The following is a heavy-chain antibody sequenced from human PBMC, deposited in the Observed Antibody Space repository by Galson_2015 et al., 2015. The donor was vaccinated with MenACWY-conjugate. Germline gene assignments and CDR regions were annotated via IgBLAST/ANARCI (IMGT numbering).Heavy chain of an antibody. CDR2: SDMSNGEPKN. J-gene: IGHJ4*02. CDR1: GFTFNTYG. CDR3: ARDLSMASYDS. V-gene: IGHV3-30*03. Sequence: SLRLSCAASGFTFNTYGIHWVRQAPGKGLEWMAGSDMSNGEPKNYYADPVKGSFTLSRDNSKNTLYLQMSSLRAEDTAVYYCARDLSMASYDSWGQGTLVTVSS. D-gene: IGHD2/OR15-2a*01.